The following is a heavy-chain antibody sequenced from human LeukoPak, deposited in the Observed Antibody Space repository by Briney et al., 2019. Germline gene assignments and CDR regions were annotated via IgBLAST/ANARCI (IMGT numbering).Heavy chain of an antibody. D-gene: IGHD6-13*01. CDR3: AKVSWANYFDY. Sequence: GGSLRLSCAASGFTFSSYAMSWVRQAPGKGLEWVSGISGSGGNTHYADSVRGRFTISRDNSRNTVYLGMNSLRAEDTAIYYCAKVSWANYFDYWGQGTLVTVSS. J-gene: IGHJ4*02. CDR1: GFTFSSYA. V-gene: IGHV3-23*01. CDR2: ISGSGGNT.